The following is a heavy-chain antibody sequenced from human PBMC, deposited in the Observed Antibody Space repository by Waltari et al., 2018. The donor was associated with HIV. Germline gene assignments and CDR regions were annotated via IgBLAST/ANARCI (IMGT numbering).Heavy chain of an antibody. Sequence: QVQLVQSGAEVKRPGASVKVSCKVSGYILTELSTHWVRQAPGKGLEWVGSFDPADGKTTYAQKFQGRVTMTEDTSTDTASMEVSSLRSEDTAVYYCATARQWLVDSGMDVWGQGTTVTVSS. CDR3: ATARQWLVDSGMDV. D-gene: IGHD6-19*01. CDR1: GYILTELS. J-gene: IGHJ6*02. CDR2: FDPADGKT. V-gene: IGHV1-24*01.